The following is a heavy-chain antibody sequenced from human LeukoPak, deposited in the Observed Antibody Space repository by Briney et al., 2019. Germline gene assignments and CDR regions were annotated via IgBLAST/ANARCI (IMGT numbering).Heavy chain of an antibody. CDR1: GFTFSNYW. Sequence: PGGSLRLYCAASGFTFSNYWMTWVRQAPGKGLEWVANIKQDGSEKYVDSVKGRFTISRDNAKNSLYLQMNSLRAEDTAVYYCTRDTGCSGGTCYSFYDYWGQGTLVTVSS. D-gene: IGHD2-15*01. J-gene: IGHJ4*02. V-gene: IGHV3-7*01. CDR2: IKQDGSEK. CDR3: TRDTGCSGGTCYSFYDY.